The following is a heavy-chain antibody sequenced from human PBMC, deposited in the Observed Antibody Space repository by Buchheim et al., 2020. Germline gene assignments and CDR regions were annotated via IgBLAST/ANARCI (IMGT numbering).Heavy chain of an antibody. D-gene: IGHD3-3*01. CDR2: IYWDDDK. Sequence: QITLKESGPTLVKPTQTLTLTCTFSGFSLSTSGVGVGWIRQPPGKALEWLALIYWDDDKRYSPSLKSSLTITKDTSKHQVVLTMTNMDPVDTATYYCAHLSEGIFSVAVDAFDIWGQGT. CDR3: AHLSEGIFSVAVDAFDI. J-gene: IGHJ3*02. V-gene: IGHV2-5*02. CDR1: GFSLSTSGVG.